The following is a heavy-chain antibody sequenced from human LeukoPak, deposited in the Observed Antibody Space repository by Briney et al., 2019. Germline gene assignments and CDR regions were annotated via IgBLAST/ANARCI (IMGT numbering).Heavy chain of an antibody. Sequence: SETLSLTCAVSGGSFSGYYWSWIRQPPGKGLEWIGEINHSGSTNYNPSLKSRVTISVDTSKNQFSLKLSSVTAADTAVYYCAREKVRTIFGVVIKGGYWFDPWGQGTLVTVSS. CDR2: INHSGST. D-gene: IGHD3-3*01. CDR3: AREKVRTIFGVVIKGGYWFDP. CDR1: GGSFSGYY. V-gene: IGHV4-34*01. J-gene: IGHJ5*02.